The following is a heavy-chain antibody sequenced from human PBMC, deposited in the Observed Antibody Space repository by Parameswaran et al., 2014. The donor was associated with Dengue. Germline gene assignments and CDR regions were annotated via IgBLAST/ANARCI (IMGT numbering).Heavy chain of an antibody. Sequence: RWIRQPHGKGLEWIGYIYNTGSTYYNPSLKSRLSISVDTSKNQFSLRLTSVTAADTAVYYCARGGFDSRGYGAEAFDIWGQGTMVTVSS. CDR3: ARGGFDSRGYGAEAFDI. J-gene: IGHJ3*02. V-gene: IGHV4-30-4*01. D-gene: IGHD3-22*01. CDR2: IYNTGST.